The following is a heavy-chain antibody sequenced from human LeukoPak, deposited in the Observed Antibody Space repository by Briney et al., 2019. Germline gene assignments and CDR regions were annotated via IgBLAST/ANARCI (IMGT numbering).Heavy chain of an antibody. CDR1: GFTFSSYA. J-gene: IGHJ4*02. CDR2: ISGIGTNT. CDR3: AKDTQNREFDY. V-gene: IGHV3-23*01. Sequence: GGSLRLSCAASGFTFSSYAMSWVRQAPGKGLEWVSAISGIGTNTFYADSVKGRFTISRDNSKNTLYLQMNSLRAEDTAMYYCAKDTQNREFDYWGQGTLVTVSS.